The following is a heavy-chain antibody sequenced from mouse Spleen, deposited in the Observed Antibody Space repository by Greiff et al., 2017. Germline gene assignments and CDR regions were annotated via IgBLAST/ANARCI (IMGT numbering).Heavy chain of an antibody. Sequence: VQLQQPGAELVKPGASVKLSCKASGYTFTSYWMQWVKQRPGQGLEWIGEIDPSDSYTNYNQKFKGKATLTVDTSSSTAYMQLSSLTSEDSAVYYCASRLTAYYFDYWGQGTTLTVSS. CDR1: GYTFTSYW. J-gene: IGHJ2*01. D-gene: IGHD4-1*01. CDR2: IDPSDSYT. V-gene: IGHV1-50*01. CDR3: ASRLTAYYFDY.